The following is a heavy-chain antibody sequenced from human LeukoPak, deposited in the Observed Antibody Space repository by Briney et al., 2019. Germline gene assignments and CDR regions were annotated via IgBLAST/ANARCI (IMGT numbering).Heavy chain of an antibody. CDR3: ASHSGSHLGR. V-gene: IGHV4-31*03. Sequence: SQTLSLTCTVSGSSISSGGYYWSWIRQHPGKGLEWIGSIYYSGSTNYNPSLQGRVTISLDTSRNQFSLKLSSVTAADTAVYYCASHSGSHLGRWGQGTLVTVSS. J-gene: IGHJ4*02. CDR1: GSSISSGGYY. D-gene: IGHD1-26*01. CDR2: IYYSGST.